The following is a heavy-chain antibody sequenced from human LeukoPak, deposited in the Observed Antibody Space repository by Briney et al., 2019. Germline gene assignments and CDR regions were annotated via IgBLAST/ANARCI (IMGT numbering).Heavy chain of an antibody. Sequence: ASVKVSCKASGYTFTGYYMHWVRQAPGQGLEWMGWINPNSGGTNYAQKFQGRVTMTRDTSISTAYMELSRLRSDDTAVYYCARDPRWYYGSGSHFDYWGQGTLVTVSS. CDR1: GYTFTGYY. CDR2: INPNSGGT. CDR3: ARDPRWYYGSGSHFDY. V-gene: IGHV1-2*02. D-gene: IGHD3-10*01. J-gene: IGHJ4*02.